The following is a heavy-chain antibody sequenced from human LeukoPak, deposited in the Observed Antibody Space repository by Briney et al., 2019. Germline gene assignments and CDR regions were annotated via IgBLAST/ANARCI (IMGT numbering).Heavy chain of an antibody. CDR2: INPNSGGT. CDR3: ARIWFGELSSGQDDAFDI. CDR1: GYTFIGYY. D-gene: IGHD3-10*01. J-gene: IGHJ3*02. Sequence: EASVKVSCKASGYTFIGYYMHWVRQAPGQGLEWMGWINPNSGGTNYAQKFQGRVTMTRDTSISTAYMELSRLRSDDTAVYYCARIWFGELSSGQDDAFDIWGQGTMVTVSS. V-gene: IGHV1-2*02.